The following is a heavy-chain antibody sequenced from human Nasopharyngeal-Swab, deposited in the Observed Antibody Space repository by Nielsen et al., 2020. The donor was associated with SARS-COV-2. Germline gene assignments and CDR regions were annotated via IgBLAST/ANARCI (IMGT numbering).Heavy chain of an antibody. CDR2: IYYSGST. J-gene: IGHJ3*02. CDR3: ASGAGAAVAGAFDS. CDR1: GGSFSSYY. D-gene: IGHD1-26*01. V-gene: IGHV4-59*01. Sequence: SEPLSLPCTVSGGSFSSYYWSWIRQPPGKGLEWLGYIYYSGSTHFNPSLKSRVTISVDTSKNQFSLKLNTVTAADTAVYYCASGAGAAVAGAFDSWGQGRVVTVSS.